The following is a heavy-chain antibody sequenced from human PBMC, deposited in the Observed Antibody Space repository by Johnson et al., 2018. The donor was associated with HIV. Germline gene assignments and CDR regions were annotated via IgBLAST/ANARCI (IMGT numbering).Heavy chain of an antibody. D-gene: IGHD5-12*01. Sequence: VQLVESGGGLVQPGGSLRLSCAASGFIFSSYWMSWVRQAPGKGLEWVSVIYSGDTTYYADSVKGRFTISRENSKNTLYLQMSSLRAEDTAVYYCARAYRRSFDFWGQGTVVTVSS. CDR3: ARAYRRSFDF. V-gene: IGHV3-66*01. J-gene: IGHJ3*01. CDR2: IYSGDTT. CDR1: GFIFSSYW.